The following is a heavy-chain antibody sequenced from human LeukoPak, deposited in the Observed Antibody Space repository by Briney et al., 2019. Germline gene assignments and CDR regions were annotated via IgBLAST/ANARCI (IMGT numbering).Heavy chain of an antibody. CDR2: IYYSGST. V-gene: IGHV4-39*01. D-gene: IGHD1-26*01. CDR3: AGSSGSYQLYFDY. Sequence: SETLSLTCTVSGGSISSSGYYWGRLPQPPGKGLEWIGRIYYSGSTYYNPSLKSRVTISVDTSKNQFSLKLSSVTAADTAVYYCAGSSGSYQLYFDYWGQGTLVTVSS. J-gene: IGHJ4*02. CDR1: GGSISSSGYY.